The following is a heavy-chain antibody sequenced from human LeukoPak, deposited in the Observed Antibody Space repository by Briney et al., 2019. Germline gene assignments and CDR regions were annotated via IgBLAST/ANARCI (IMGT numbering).Heavy chain of an antibody. D-gene: IGHD4-17*01. CDR1: GGSFSGYY. CDR3: ARVSLYGDYFPY. V-gene: IGHV4-34*01. CDR2: INHSGST. Sequence: PSETLSLTCAVYGGSFSGYYWSWIRQPPGKGLEWIGEINHSGSTNYNPSLKSRVTISVDTSKNQFSLKLSPVTAADTAVYYCARVSLYGDYFPYWGQGTLVTVSS. J-gene: IGHJ4*02.